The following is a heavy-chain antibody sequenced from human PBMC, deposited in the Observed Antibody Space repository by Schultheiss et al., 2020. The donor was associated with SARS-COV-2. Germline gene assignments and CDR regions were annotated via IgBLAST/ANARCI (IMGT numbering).Heavy chain of an antibody. CDR3: ARDERWLQFVYFQH. Sequence: ASVKVSCKASGYTFTGYYMHWVRQAPGQGLEWMGWINPNSGGTNYAQKFQGRVTMTRDTSISTAYMELSSLRSEDTAVYYCARDERWLQFVYFQHWGQGTMVTVSS. V-gene: IGHV1-2*02. CDR1: GYTFTGYY. CDR2: INPNSGGT. J-gene: IGHJ1*01. D-gene: IGHD5-24*01.